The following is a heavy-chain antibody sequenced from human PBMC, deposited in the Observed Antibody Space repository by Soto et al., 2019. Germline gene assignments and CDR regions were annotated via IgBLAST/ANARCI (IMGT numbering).Heavy chain of an antibody. D-gene: IGHD3-9*01. CDR1: GYSFTSYW. Sequence: GESLKISCKGSGYSFTSYWIGWVRQMPGKGLEWMGIIYPGDSDTRYSPSFQGQVTISADKSISTAYLQWSSLKASDTAMYYCARVRLGDILTGYYDYYYYGMDVWGQGTTVTVSS. CDR2: IYPGDSDT. J-gene: IGHJ6*02. CDR3: ARVRLGDILTGYYDYYYYGMDV. V-gene: IGHV5-51*01.